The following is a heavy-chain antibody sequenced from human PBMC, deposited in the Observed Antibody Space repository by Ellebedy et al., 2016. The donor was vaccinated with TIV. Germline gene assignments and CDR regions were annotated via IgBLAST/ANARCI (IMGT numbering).Heavy chain of an antibody. CDR1: GFTFSNYA. J-gene: IGHJ3*02. V-gene: IGHV3-15*01. D-gene: IGHD3-22*01. Sequence: GGSLRLSCAASGFTFSNYAMSWVRHTPGKGLEWVGLVKSITDGGTIDYASPVKGRFTISRDDSKNTLYLQMNSLRAEDTAVYYCAKAPPGVVVINAFDIWGQGTMVTVSS. CDR3: AKAPPGVVVINAFDI. CDR2: VKSITDGGTI.